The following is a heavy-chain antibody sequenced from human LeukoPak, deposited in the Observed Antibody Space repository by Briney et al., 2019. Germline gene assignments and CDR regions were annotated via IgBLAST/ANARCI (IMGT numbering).Heavy chain of an antibody. CDR1: GGSFSGYY. D-gene: IGHD2-21*02. V-gene: IGHV4-34*01. CDR3: ARGQGYCGGDCYGPPDY. CDR2: INHSGST. J-gene: IGHJ4*02. Sequence: SETLSLTCAVYGGSFSGYYWSWIRQPPGKGLEWIGEINHSGSTNYNPSLKSRVTISVDTSKNQFSLKLSSVTAADTAVYYCARGQGYCGGDCYGPPDYWGQGTLVTVSS.